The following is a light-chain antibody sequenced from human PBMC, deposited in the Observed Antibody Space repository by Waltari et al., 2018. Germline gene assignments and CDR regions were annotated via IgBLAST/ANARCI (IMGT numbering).Light chain of an antibody. CDR1: QSVSRT. Sequence: EIVLTQSPGTLSLSPGERATLSCRASQSVSRTLAWYQQKPGQAPRLLIYGASTRATGIPERFSGGGSGTDFSLTISRLEPEDFVVYYCQHYVSLPATFGQGTKVEIK. CDR2: GAS. CDR3: QHYVSLPAT. V-gene: IGKV3-20*01. J-gene: IGKJ1*01.